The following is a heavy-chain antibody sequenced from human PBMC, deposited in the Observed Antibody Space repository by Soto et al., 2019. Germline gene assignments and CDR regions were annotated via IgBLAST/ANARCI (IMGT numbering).Heavy chain of an antibody. Sequence: EVQLVESGGGLVKPGGSLRLSCAASEFSVGNAWMRWVRQAPGKGLEWVGRIKSETDGGTTDYAAPVKGRFTISRDDSKDTPYQQMTSMKTETTAVYYCTPAPRGYFRPSDPCGQGTQVTVSS. CDR3: TPAPRGYFRPSDP. J-gene: IGHJ5*02. CDR1: EFSVGNAW. D-gene: IGHD5-12*01. V-gene: IGHV3-15*01. CDR2: IKSETDGGTT.